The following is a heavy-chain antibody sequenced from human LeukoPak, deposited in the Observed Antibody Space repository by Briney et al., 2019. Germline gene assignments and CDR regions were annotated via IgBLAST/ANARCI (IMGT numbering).Heavy chain of an antibody. CDR2: IYFSGST. J-gene: IGHJ4*02. CDR1: GGSISSRSYY. Sequence: SETLSLTCTVSGGSISSRSYYWGWIRQPPGTGLEWIGSIYFSGSTYYNPSLKSRVTISVDTSKNQFSLKLSSVTAADTAVYYCARYSSGWSYYFDYWGQGTLVTVSS. CDR3: ARYSSGWSYYFDY. V-gene: IGHV4-39*01. D-gene: IGHD6-19*01.